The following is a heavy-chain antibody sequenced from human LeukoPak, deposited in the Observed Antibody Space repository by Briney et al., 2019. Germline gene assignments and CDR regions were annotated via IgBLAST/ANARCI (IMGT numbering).Heavy chain of an antibody. J-gene: IGHJ4*02. V-gene: IGHV4-61*02. Sequence: PSQTLSLTCTVSGGSISSGSYYWSWIRQPAGKGLEWIGRIYTSGSTNYNPSLKSRVTISVDTSKNQFSLKLSSVTAADTAVYYCARGELDGYFDYWGQGTLVTVSS. D-gene: IGHD1-26*01. CDR3: ARGELDGYFDY. CDR1: GGSISSGSYY. CDR2: IYTSGST.